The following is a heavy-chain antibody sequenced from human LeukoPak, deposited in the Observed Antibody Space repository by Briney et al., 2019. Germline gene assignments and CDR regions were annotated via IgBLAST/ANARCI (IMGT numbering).Heavy chain of an antibody. CDR2: ISGYIGYENNI. CDR1: GYNFFRYS. D-gene: IGHD4-17*01. V-gene: IGHV1-18*01. CDR3: VRDEKRADYGGEGYFDY. Sequence: ASVKVSCKPSGYNFFRYSISWVRQTPGQGLQWMAWISGYIGYENNIHYEPKFQGRVTLTRDTSTNTFYMELRGLSSDDTALYYCVRDEKRADYGGEGYFDYWGQGTLVTVSS. J-gene: IGHJ4*02.